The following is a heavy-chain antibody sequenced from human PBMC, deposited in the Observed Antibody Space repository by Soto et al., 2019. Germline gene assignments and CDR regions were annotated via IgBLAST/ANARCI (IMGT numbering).Heavy chain of an antibody. J-gene: IGHJ4*02. CDR2: ISGSGGST. CDR1: GFTFSSYA. D-gene: IGHD2-2*01. V-gene: IGHV3-23*01. Sequence: GGSLRLSCAASGFTFSSYAMSWVRQAPGKGLEWVSAISGSGGSTYYADSVKGRFTISRDNSKNTLYLQMNSLRAEDTAVYYCAKAGYCSSTSCYQGYYFDHWGQGTLVTVSS. CDR3: AKAGYCSSTSCYQGYYFDH.